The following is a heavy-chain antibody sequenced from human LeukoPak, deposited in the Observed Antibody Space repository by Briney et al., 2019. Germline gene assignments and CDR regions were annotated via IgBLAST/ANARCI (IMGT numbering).Heavy chain of an antibody. J-gene: IGHJ4*02. CDR2: ISHDGSTI. CDR1: GFTFDSYG. Sequence: QPGGSLRLSCAVSGFTFDSYGMHWVRQAPGKGLEWVAVISHDGSTIYYADSVEGRFTISRDNAKNSLYLQMNSLRAEDTAVYYCARDPSRRGSYDGVNYWGQGTLVTVSS. CDR3: ARDPSRRGSYDGVNY. D-gene: IGHD1-26*01. V-gene: IGHV3-30*03.